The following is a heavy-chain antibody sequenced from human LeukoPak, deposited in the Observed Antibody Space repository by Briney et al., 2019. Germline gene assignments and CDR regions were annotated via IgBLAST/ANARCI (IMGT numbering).Heavy chain of an antibody. V-gene: IGHV1-3*01. CDR3: ARKIQGEQLPFDY. Sequence: ASVKVSCKASGYTFTTYPIHWVRQAPGQRLEWMGWINAGSGDTKYSQTFQGRVTINSDTSASTAYMDLSSLTSEDTAVYYCARKIQGEQLPFDYWGQGALVTVSS. J-gene: IGHJ4*02. D-gene: IGHD6-6*01. CDR2: INAGSGDT. CDR1: GYTFTTYP.